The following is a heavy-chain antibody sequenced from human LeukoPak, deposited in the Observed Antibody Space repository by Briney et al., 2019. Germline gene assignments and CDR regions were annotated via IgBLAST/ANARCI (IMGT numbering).Heavy chain of an antibody. J-gene: IGHJ4*02. V-gene: IGHV1-46*01. CDR2: IDPSGGST. Sequence: GASVKVSCKASGYTFTSYYMHWVRQAPGQGLEWMGIIDPSGGSTSYAQKFQGRVTITTDESTSTAYMELSSLRSEDTAVYYCASRVRGPFPFDYWGQGTLVTVSS. CDR3: ASRVRGPFPFDY. D-gene: IGHD3-10*01. CDR1: GYTFTSYY.